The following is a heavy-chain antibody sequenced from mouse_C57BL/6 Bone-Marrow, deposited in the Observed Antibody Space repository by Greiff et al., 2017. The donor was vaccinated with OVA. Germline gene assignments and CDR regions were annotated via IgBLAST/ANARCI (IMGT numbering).Heavy chain of an antibody. V-gene: IGHV14-1*01. CDR2: IDPEDGDT. D-gene: IGHD1-1*01. J-gene: IGHJ3*01. CDR1: GFNIKDYY. CDR3: TIYGSSPWFAY. Sequence: EVHLVESGAELVRPGASVKLSCTASGFNIKDYYMHWVKQRPEQGLEWIGRIDPEDGDTEYAPKFQGKATMTADTSSNTAYLQLSSLTSEDTAVYYCTIYGSSPWFAYWGQGTLVTVSA.